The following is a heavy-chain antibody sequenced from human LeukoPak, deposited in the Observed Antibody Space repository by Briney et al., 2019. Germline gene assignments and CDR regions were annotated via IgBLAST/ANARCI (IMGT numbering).Heavy chain of an antibody. V-gene: IGHV1-69*05. CDR3: ARDHTTGNAFDI. D-gene: IGHD3-10*01. Sequence: ASVKVSCKASGGTFSSYAISWVRQAPGQGLEWMGGIIPIFGTANYAQKFQGRVTITTDESTSTAYMELGSLRSEDTAVYYCARDHTTGNAFDIWGQGTMVTVSS. CDR2: IIPIFGTA. CDR1: GGTFSSYA. J-gene: IGHJ3*02.